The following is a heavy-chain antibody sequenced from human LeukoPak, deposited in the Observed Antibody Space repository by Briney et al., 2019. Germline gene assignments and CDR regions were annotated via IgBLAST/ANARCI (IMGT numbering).Heavy chain of an antibody. V-gene: IGHV1-8*03. J-gene: IGHJ3*02. CDR1: GYTFTSYD. CDR3: ARDGKQWLARDDAFDI. CDR2: MNPNSGNT. Sequence: ASVKVSCKASGYTFTSYDINWVRQATGQGLEWMGWMNPNSGNTGYAQKFQGRVTITRNTSISTAYMELSSLRSEDTAVYYCARDGKQWLARDDAFDIWGQGTMVTVSS. D-gene: IGHD6-19*01.